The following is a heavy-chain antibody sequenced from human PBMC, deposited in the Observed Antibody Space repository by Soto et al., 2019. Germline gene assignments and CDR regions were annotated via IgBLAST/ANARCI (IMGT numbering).Heavy chain of an antibody. CDR1: VWCIISSNYC. V-gene: IGHV4-39*01. Sequence: PSSTXSLTWTFAVWCIISSNYCWCWMRQPPGKGLEWIGRLSYSGKTYYNPPLKSRVTISSDTSKNKISLRLSSVTAADTAVYYSATHADISMIEVVTRYWGQGTLVKVYS. CDR3: ATHADISMIEVVTRY. D-gene: IGHD3-22*01. CDR2: LSYSGKT. J-gene: IGHJ4*02.